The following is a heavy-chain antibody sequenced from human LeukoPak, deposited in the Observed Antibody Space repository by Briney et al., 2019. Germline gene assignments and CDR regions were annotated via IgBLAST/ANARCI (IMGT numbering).Heavy chain of an antibody. Sequence: GGPLRLSCAASGFTFNTYSMNWARQAPGKGLEWVSTISDSGGGTYYADSVKGRFTISRDNSKNTLYLQMNSLRAEDTAVYYCAINWNIDYWGQGTLVTVSS. CDR3: AINWNIDY. J-gene: IGHJ4*02. V-gene: IGHV3-23*01. D-gene: IGHD1/OR15-1a*01. CDR1: GFTFNTYS. CDR2: ISDSGGGT.